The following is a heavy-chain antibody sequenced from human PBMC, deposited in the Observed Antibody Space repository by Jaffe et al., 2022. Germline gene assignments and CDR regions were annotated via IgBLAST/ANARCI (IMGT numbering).Heavy chain of an antibody. Sequence: EVQLLESGGGLVQPGGSLRLSCAASGFTFSSYAMSWVRQAPGKGLEWVSAISGSGGSTYYADSVKGRFTISRDNSKNTLYLQMNSLRAEDTAVYYCAKDFNLLSVAERGPFDYWGQGTLVTVSS. D-gene: IGHD3-10*01. CDR1: GFTFSSYA. CDR2: ISGSGGST. J-gene: IGHJ4*02. CDR3: AKDFNLLSVAERGPFDY. V-gene: IGHV3-23*01.